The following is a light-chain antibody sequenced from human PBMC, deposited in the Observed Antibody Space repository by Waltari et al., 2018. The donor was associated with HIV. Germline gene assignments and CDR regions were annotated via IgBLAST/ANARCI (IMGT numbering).Light chain of an antibody. CDR3: YSTDTINNPL. Sequence: SFELTQPPSVSVPQGHTARIICSGEDVTKIFLYWYQQRPGQAPVLVIFEDDRRPFGIPERFSGSSSGTVATLTISGAQVDDEADYYCYSTDTINNPLFGGGTKLTVL. CDR2: EDD. CDR1: DVTKIF. V-gene: IGLV3-10*01. J-gene: IGLJ2*01.